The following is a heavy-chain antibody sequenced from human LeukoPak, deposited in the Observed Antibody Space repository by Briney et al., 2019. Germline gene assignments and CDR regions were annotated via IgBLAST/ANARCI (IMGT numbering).Heavy chain of an antibody. CDR1: GFTFSHYG. V-gene: IGHV3-33*01. CDR3: VRGSGGDGYGYWGDY. J-gene: IGHJ4*02. D-gene: IGHD5-24*01. Sequence: GGSLRLSCTASGFTFSHYGMHWVRQAPGMGLEWVAVIWFDGGKIHYPDSVKGRFTISRDNAKNTLYLQMDSLRADDTAVYYCVRGSGGDGYGYWGDYWGQGTLVTVSP. CDR2: IWFDGGKI.